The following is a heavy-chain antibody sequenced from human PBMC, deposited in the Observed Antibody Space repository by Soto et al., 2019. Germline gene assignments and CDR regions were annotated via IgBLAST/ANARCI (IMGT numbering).Heavy chain of an antibody. D-gene: IGHD4-17*01. J-gene: IGHJ4*02. V-gene: IGHV3-48*03. CDR2: ISSSGSTM. Sequence: PVGSLILSCAASGFTFSRYEMNWVRQAPGKGLEWVSYISSSGSTMYYADSVKGRFTISRDNGKSLLYLQMNSLRVEDTATYYCAREGSTRYGKLFDYWGKGTLVTVSS. CDR1: GFTFSRYE. CDR3: AREGSTRYGKLFDY.